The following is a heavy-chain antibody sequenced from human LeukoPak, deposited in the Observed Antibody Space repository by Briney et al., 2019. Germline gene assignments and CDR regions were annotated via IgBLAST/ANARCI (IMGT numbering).Heavy chain of an antibody. V-gene: IGHV5-10-1*01. CDR1: GARLTSYW. CDR2: IDPSDSYT. D-gene: IGHD3-10*01. Sequence: GEPLQISCKGSGARLTSYWINWVRQLHGKGLEWMGKIDPSDSYTNYSPSFEGHVTISADKSISTAYLQWSSLKASDTAMYYCARYHSDPFLDYWGQGSLVTVSS. CDR3: ARYHSDPFLDY. J-gene: IGHJ4*02.